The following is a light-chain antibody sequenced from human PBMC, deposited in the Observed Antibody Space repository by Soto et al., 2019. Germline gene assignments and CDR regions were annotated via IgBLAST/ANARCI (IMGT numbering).Light chain of an antibody. CDR3: CAYSTSGTHV. CDR2: YVN. V-gene: IGLV2-14*03. J-gene: IGLJ1*01. CDR1: SSDVGSYDY. Sequence: QSALTQPASVSGSPGQSITFSCTGTSSDVGSYDYVSWHQQHPGKAPKLIIYYVNNRPSGVPSRFSGSKSGNTASLIISGLQTEDEADYYCCAYSTSGTHVFGTGTKLTVL.